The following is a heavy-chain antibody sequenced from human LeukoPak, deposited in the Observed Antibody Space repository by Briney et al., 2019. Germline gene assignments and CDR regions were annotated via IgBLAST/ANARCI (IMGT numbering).Heavy chain of an antibody. CDR1: GFTFGDYA. CDR3: TRVPGYCSGGSCYSP. Sequence: GGSLRLSCTASGFTFGDYAMSWFRQAPAKGLEWVGFIRSKAYGGTTEYAASVKGRFTISRDDSKSIAYLQMNSLKTEDTAVYYCTRVPGYCSGGSCYSPWGQGTLVTVSS. J-gene: IGHJ5*02. CDR2: IRSKAYGGTT. D-gene: IGHD2-15*01. V-gene: IGHV3-49*03.